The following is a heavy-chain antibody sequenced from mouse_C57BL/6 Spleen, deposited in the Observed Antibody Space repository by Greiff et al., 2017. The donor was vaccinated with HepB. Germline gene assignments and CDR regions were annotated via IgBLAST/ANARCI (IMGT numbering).Heavy chain of an antibody. Sequence: EVKVVESGGGLVKPGGSLKLSCAASGFTFSSYAMSWVRQTPEKRLEWVATISDGGSYTYYPDNVKGRFTISRDNAKNNLYLQMSHLKSEDTAMYYCAREDGYRFDYWGQGTTLTVSS. CDR1: GFTFSSYA. CDR2: ISDGGSYT. J-gene: IGHJ2*01. V-gene: IGHV5-4*01. CDR3: AREDGYRFDY. D-gene: IGHD2-3*01.